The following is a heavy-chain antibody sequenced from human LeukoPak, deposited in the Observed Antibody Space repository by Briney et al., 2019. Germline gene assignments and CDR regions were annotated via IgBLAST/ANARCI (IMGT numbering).Heavy chain of an antibody. CDR3: ATEIVREGY. D-gene: IGHD1-26*01. V-gene: IGHV1-24*01. J-gene: IGHJ4*02. CDR2: FDPEDGET. CDR1: GYTLAELS. Sequence: ASVKVSCKVSGYTLAELSMHWVRQAPGKGLEWMGGFDPEDGETIYAQKFQGRVTMTEGTSTDTAYMELSSLRSEDTAVYYCATEIVREGYWGQGTLVTVSS.